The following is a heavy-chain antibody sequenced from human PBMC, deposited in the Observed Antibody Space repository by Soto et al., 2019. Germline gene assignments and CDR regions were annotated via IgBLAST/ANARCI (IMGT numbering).Heavy chain of an antibody. V-gene: IGHV4-31*03. J-gene: IGHJ5*02. D-gene: IGHD3-16*01. CDR3: ARVGGINWFDP. CDR2: IYYSGST. Sequence: PSETLSLTCTVSGGSISSGGYYWSWIRQHPGKGLEWIGYIYYSGSTYYNPSLKSRVTISVDTSKNQFSLKLSSVAAADTAVYYCARVGGINWFDPWGQGTLVTVSS. CDR1: GGSISSGGYY.